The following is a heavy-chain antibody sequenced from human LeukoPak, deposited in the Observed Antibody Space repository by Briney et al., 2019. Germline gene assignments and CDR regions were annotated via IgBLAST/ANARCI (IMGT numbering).Heavy chain of an antibody. CDR1: GFTFSSYS. Sequence: QPGGSLRLSCAASGFTFSSYSMNWVRQAPGKGLEWVSYISGSSSTIYYADSVKGRFTISRDNAKNSLYLQMNSLRAEDAAVYYCARAPYDSSGYYLPDAFDIWGQGTMVTVSS. J-gene: IGHJ3*02. CDR2: ISGSSSTI. CDR3: ARAPYDSSGYYLPDAFDI. D-gene: IGHD3-22*01. V-gene: IGHV3-48*01.